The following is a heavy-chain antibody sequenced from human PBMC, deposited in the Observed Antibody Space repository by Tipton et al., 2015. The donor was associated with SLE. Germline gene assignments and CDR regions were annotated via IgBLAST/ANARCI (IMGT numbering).Heavy chain of an antibody. J-gene: IGHJ4*02. CDR1: GGSISSSSYY. V-gene: IGHV4-39*07. D-gene: IGHD1-1*01. Sequence: TLSLTCTVSGGSISSSSYYWGWIRQPPGKGPEWIGSIYYSGSTYYNPSLKSRLTISVDTSKNQFSLKLSSVTAADTAVYYCARAGRAWNLFDYWGQGTLVTVSS. CDR2: IYYSGST. CDR3: ARAGRAWNLFDY.